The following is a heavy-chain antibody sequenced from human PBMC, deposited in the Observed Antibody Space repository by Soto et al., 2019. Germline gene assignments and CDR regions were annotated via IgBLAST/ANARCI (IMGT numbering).Heavy chain of an antibody. Sequence: GGSLRLSCAASGFTFSSHWMSWVRQAPGKGLEWVANIKQDGSEKYYVDSVKGRFTISRDNAKNSLYLQMNSLRDEDTAVYSCARPFPQDDAFDIWGQGTMVTVSS. V-gene: IGHV3-7*01. J-gene: IGHJ3*02. CDR2: IKQDGSEK. CDR3: ARPFPQDDAFDI. CDR1: GFTFSSHW.